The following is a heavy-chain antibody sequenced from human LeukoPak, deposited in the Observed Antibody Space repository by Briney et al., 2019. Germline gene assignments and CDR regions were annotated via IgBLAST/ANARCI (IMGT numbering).Heavy chain of an antibody. CDR1: GFTFSSYG. CDR3: ARGRRGYSGPTTIYYYYMDV. D-gene: IGHD5-12*01. J-gene: IGHJ6*03. CDR2: IKQDGSEK. V-gene: IGHV3-7*01. Sequence: GGSLRLSCAASGFTFSSYGMSWVRQAPGKGLEWVANIKQDGSEKYYVDSVKGRFTISRDNAKNSLYLQMNSLRAEDTAVYYCARGRRGYSGPTTIYYYYMDVWGKGTTVTVSS.